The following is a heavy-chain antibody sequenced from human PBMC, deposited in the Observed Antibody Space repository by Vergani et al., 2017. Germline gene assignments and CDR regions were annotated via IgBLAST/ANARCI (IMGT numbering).Heavy chain of an antibody. CDR1: GFVFSESP. CDR3: SAQTQSCHDY. D-gene: IGHD3-10*01. Sequence: EDHLMESGGGWAQPGGSLRLSCAASGFVFSESPIHWVRQVPGKGLEWLGHIRRRSEHYATAYGPSLIGRATISRDDSTNTAYLQLSSLGTDDTAIYFCSAQTQSCHDYWGQGTLVAVSS. V-gene: IGHV3-73*01. CDR2: IRRRSEHYAT. J-gene: IGHJ4*02.